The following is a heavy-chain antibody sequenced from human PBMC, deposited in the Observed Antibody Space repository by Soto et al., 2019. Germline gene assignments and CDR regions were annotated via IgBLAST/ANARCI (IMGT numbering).Heavy chain of an antibody. J-gene: IGHJ6*02. CDR2: ISYDGSNK. V-gene: IGHV3-30*18. CDR1: GFTFSSYG. CDR3: AKDRGYCSGGSCYGNYYYYYGMDV. D-gene: IGHD2-15*01. Sequence: QVQLVESGGGVVQPGRSLRLSCAASGFTFSSYGMHWVRQAPGKGLEWVAVISYDGSNKYYADSVKGRFTISRDNSKNTLYLQMNSLSAEDTAVYYCAKDRGYCSGGSCYGNYYYYYGMDVWGQGTTVTVSS.